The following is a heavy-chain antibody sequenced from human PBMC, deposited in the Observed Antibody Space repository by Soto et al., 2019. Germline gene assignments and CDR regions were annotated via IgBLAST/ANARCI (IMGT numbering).Heavy chain of an antibody. D-gene: IGHD5-12*01. V-gene: IGHV4-59*01. Sequence: SETLSLTCTVSSGSISSYYWSWIRQPPGKGLEWIGYIYYSGSTNYNPSLKSRVTISVDTSKNQFSLKLSSVTAADTAVYYCARGYDVLYYMDVWGKETTVTVSS. J-gene: IGHJ6*03. CDR2: IYYSGST. CDR1: SGSISSYY. CDR3: ARGYDVLYYMDV.